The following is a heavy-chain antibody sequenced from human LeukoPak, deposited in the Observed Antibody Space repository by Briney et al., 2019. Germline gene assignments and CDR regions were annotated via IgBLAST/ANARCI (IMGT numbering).Heavy chain of an antibody. J-gene: IGHJ4*02. CDR1: GGSITSGSYY. CDR2: IYYSGST. D-gene: IGHD6-19*01. CDR3: ARVSPAVAGYYFDY. Sequence: SQTLSLTCTVSGGSITSGSYYWSWIRQHPGKGLEWIGYIYYSGSTYYNPSLKSRVTISVDTSKSQFSLKLSSVTAADTAVYYCARVSPAVAGYYFDYWGQGTLVTVSS. V-gene: IGHV4-31*03.